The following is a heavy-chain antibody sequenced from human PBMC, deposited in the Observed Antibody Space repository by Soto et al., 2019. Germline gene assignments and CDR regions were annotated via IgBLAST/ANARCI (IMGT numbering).Heavy chain of an antibody. CDR1: GYSFTTYG. CDR2: ISAYNGNT. J-gene: IGHJ6*02. CDR3: ASEGPAPYYYFGMDV. V-gene: IGHV1-18*01. Sequence: QVQLVQSGGEVKKPGASVKVSCKTSGYSFTTYGIRWVRQAPGTGQEWMGWISAYNGNTNYAQKLQGRVTMTTDTSTSTAYMELRSLRSDDTAVYYCASEGPAPYYYFGMDVWGQGSTVTVSS.